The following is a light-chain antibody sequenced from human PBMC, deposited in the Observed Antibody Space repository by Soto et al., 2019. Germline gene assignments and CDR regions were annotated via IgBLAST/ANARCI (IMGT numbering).Light chain of an antibody. CDR1: SSDVGGYKY. CDR2: EVS. Sequence: QSVLTQPASVSGSPGQSITISCTGTSSDVGGYKYVSWYQHHPGEAPKLIIYEVSNRPSGVSNRFSGSKSGNTASLTISGLQAEDEADYYCSSTRSSSTPWVLGGGTKLTVL. J-gene: IGLJ3*02. V-gene: IGLV2-14*01. CDR3: SSTRSSSTPWV.